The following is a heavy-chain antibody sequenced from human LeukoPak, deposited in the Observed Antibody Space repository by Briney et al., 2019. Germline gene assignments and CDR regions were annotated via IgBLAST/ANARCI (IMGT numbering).Heavy chain of an antibody. Sequence: GGSLRLSCAASGFTFRNFAMHWVRQAPGKGLQWLTVILYDGSNQYYGDSVKGRFTISRDNSKNTLYLQMHSLIPEYTAVYYCASVSGSYYNGAVYWGQGTLVTVSS. CDR3: ASVSGSYYNGAVY. CDR1: GFTFRNFA. CDR2: ILYDGSNQ. J-gene: IGHJ4*02. D-gene: IGHD3-10*01. V-gene: IGHV3-30*04.